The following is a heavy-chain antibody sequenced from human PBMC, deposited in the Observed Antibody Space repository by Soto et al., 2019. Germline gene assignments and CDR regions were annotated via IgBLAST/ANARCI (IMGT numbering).Heavy chain of an antibody. V-gene: IGHV1-18*01. CDR1: GYTFTSYG. CDR3: ARGPSNWNYGLWFDP. J-gene: IGHJ5*02. D-gene: IGHD1-7*01. Sequence: GASVKVSCKASGYTFTSYGISWVRQAPGQGLEWMGWISAYNGNTNYAQKLQGRVTMTTDTSTSTAYMELSSLRSEDTAVYYCARGPSNWNYGLWFDPWGQGTLVTVSS. CDR2: ISAYNGNT.